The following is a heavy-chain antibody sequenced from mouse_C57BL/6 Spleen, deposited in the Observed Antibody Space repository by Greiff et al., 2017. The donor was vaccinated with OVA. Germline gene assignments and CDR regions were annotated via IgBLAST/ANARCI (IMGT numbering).Heavy chain of an antibody. CDR3: ARGALSTVVAPGFAY. J-gene: IGHJ3*01. V-gene: IGHV5-17*01. D-gene: IGHD1-1*01. Sequence: DVKLVESGGGLVKPGGSLKLSCAASGFTFSDYGMHWVRQAPEKGLEWVAYISSGSSTIYYADTVKGRFTISRDNAKNTLFLQMTSLRSEDTAMYYCARGALSTVVAPGFAYWGKGTLVTVSA. CDR1: GFTFSDYG. CDR2: ISSGSSTI.